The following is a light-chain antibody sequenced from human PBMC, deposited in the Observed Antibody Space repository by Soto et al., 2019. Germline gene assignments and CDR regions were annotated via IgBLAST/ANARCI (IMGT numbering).Light chain of an antibody. CDR1: QVVSANY. Sequence: EIVLTQSPGTLSLSPGKRANLSCRATQVVSANYVAWYQQKPGQAPRLLIYAASTRATGIPDRFRGSGSGTEFTLTISRLEPGDFAVYFCQQYGTSLPITCGQGTRREIK. CDR3: QQYGTSLPIT. V-gene: IGKV3-20*01. J-gene: IGKJ5*01. CDR2: AAS.